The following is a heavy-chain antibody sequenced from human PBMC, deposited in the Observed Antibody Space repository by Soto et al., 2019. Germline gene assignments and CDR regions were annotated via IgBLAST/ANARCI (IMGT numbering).Heavy chain of an antibody. CDR3: SSWSGSYPEYDY. V-gene: IGHV1-69*02. D-gene: IGHD1-26*01. Sequence: QVQLVQSGAEVKKPGSSVKVSCKASGGTFSSYTISWVRQAPGQGLEWMGRIIPILGIANYAQKFQGRVTITADKSTSTDYMELSSLRSEDTAVYYCSSWSGSYPEYDYWGQGTLVTVSS. CDR2: IIPILGIA. J-gene: IGHJ4*02. CDR1: GGTFSSYT.